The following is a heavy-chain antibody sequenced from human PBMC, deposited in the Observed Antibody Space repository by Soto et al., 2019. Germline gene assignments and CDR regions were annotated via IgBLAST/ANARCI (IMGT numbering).Heavy chain of an antibody. CDR2: ISSNGGST. CDR1: GFTFSSYA. V-gene: IGHV3-64D*06. CDR3: VKDTYDYVWGSQYNWFDP. Sequence: LRLSCSASGFTFSSYAMRWVLQAPGKGLEYVSAISSNGGSTYYADSVKGRFTISRDNSKNTLYLQMSSLRAEDTAAYYCVKDTYDYVWGSQYNWFDPWGQGTLVTVSS. J-gene: IGHJ5*02. D-gene: IGHD3-16*01.